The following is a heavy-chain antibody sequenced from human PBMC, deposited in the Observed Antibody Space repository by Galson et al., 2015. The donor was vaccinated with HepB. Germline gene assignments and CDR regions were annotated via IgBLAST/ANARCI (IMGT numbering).Heavy chain of an antibody. CDR2: ISSSSSTI. CDR3: ARESRDYLYYFDY. V-gene: IGHV3-48*02. Sequence: SLRLSCAASGFTFSSYSMNWVRQAPGKGLEWVSYISSSSSTIYYADSVKGRFTISRDNAKNSLYLQMNSLRDEDTAVYYCARESRDYLYYFDYWGQGTLVTASS. D-gene: IGHD4-17*01. J-gene: IGHJ4*02. CDR1: GFTFSSYS.